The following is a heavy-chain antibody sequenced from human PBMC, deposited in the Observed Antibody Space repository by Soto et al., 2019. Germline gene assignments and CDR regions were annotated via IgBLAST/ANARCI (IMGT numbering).Heavy chain of an antibody. V-gene: IGHV1-45*02. Sequence: QMQLLQSGAEVKKTGSSVKISCKTSGWIFTFQYLHWVRQAPGQGLEWLGWITPYNGNVKYAQHFQDRISLTRDNSLTPLFLELRNLRSEDTGPYYCARSATSGDQHFIDSWGQGTLVTVSS. CDR1: GWIFTFQY. CDR3: ARSATSGDQHFIDS. D-gene: IGHD7-27*01. J-gene: IGHJ4*02. CDR2: ITPYNGNV.